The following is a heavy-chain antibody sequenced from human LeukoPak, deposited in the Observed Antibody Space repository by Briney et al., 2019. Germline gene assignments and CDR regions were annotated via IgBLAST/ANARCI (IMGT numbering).Heavy chain of an antibody. V-gene: IGHV1-46*01. J-gene: IGHJ1*01. CDR3: ARDFHDSSGPPRNFQH. CDR1: GHTFSSNL. D-gene: IGHD3-22*01. Sequence: ASVKVSCKASGHTFSSNLMHWVRQAPGQGLECMGIINPSRGSTTYAQTFQGRITMTRDTSTSTVYMELSSLRSEDTAVYYCARDFHDSSGPPRNFQHWGQGTLVTVSS. CDR2: INPSRGST.